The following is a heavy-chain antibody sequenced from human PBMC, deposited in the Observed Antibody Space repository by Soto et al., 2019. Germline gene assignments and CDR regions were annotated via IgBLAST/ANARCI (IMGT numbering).Heavy chain of an antibody. CDR2: ISWNSGSI. CDR1: GFTFDDYA. D-gene: IGHD3-10*01. Sequence: GGSLRLSCAASGFTFDDYAMHWVRQAPGKGLEWVSGISWNSGSIGYADSVKGRFTISRDNAKNSLYLQMNSLRAEDTALYYCAKAYMVRGVFGWDNWFDPWGQGTLVTVSS. J-gene: IGHJ5*02. V-gene: IGHV3-9*01. CDR3: AKAYMVRGVFGWDNWFDP.